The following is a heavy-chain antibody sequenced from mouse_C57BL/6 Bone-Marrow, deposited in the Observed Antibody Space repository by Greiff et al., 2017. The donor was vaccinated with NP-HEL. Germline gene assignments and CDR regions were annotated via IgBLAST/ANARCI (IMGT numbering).Heavy chain of an antibody. CDR3: AGMGLYFYVMGYYAMDY. V-gene: IGHV4-1*01. J-gene: IGHJ4*01. CDR2: INPDSSTI. D-gene: IGHD1-1*01. Sequence: EVKLVESGGGLVQPGGSLKLSCAASGIDFSRYWMSWVRRAPGKGLEWIGEINPDSSTINYAPSLKDKFNITRNNTKNTLYLQMSKVRSEDTGLYYCAGMGLYFYVMGYYAMDYWGQGTSVTVSA. CDR1: GIDFSRYW.